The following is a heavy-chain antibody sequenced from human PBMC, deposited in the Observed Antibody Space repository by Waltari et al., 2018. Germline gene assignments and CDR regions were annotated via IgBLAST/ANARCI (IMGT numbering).Heavy chain of an antibody. CDR3: AKDLIGRDYYDSSGYNP. V-gene: IGHV3-9*01. CDR2: ISGNSGSI. D-gene: IGHD3-22*01. CDR1: GFTFDDYA. Sequence: VQLVESGGGLVQPGRSLRLSCAASGFTFDDYAMNWVRQAPGKGLEWFSGISGNSGSIGYADSVNGRFTISRDNAKNSLYLQMNSLRAEDTALYYCAKDLIGRDYYDSSGYNPWGQGTLVTVSS. J-gene: IGHJ5*02.